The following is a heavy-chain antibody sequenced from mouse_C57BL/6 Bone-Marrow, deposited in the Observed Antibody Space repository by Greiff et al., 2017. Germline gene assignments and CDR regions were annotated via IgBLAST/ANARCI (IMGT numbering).Heavy chain of an antibody. CDR3: ARYGNYWYFDV. Sequence: EVQLVESGGGLVQPGGSLKLSCAASGFTFSDYYMYWVRQTPEKRLEWVAYISNGGGSTYYPDTVKGRFTISRDNAKNTLYLQMSRLKSEDTAMYYCARYGNYWYFDVWGTGTTVTVSS. D-gene: IGHD2-1*01. CDR2: ISNGGGST. CDR1: GFTFSDYY. V-gene: IGHV5-12*01. J-gene: IGHJ1*03.